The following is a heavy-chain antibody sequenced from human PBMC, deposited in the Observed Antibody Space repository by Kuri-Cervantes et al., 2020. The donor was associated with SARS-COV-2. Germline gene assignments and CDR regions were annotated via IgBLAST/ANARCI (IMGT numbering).Heavy chain of an antibody. D-gene: IGHD3-10*01. CDR1: GGSISSYY. CDR3: ARARMVRGVNGAFDI. J-gene: IGHJ3*02. V-gene: IGHV4-59*08. Sequence: LETLSLTCTVSGGSISSYYWNWIRQPPGKGLEWIGYIYYSGSTNYNPSLKSRVTISVDTSKNQFYLTLSSVHAADTAVYYCARARMVRGVNGAFDIWGQGTMVTVSS. CDR2: IYYSGST.